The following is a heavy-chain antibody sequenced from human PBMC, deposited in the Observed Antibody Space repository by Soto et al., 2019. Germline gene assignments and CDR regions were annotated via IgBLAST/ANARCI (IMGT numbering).Heavy chain of an antibody. CDR3: ASTRFFGVVIPYFDY. CDR2: IYSGGST. Sequence: GGSLRLSCAASGFTVSSNYMSWVRQAPGKGLEWVSVIYSGGSTYYADSVKGRFTISRDNSKNTLYLQMNSLRAEDTAVYYCASTRFFGVVIPYFDYWGQGTLVTVSS. CDR1: GFTVSSNY. D-gene: IGHD3-3*01. V-gene: IGHV3-53*01. J-gene: IGHJ4*02.